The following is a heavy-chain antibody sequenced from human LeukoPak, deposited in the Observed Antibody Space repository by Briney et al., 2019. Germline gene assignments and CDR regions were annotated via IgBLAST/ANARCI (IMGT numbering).Heavy chain of an antibody. V-gene: IGHV4-39*01. Sequence: PSETLSLTCTVSGGSISSSSYYWGWIRQPPGKGLEWIGSIYYSGSTYYNPSLKSRVTISVDTSKNQFSLKLSSVTAADTAVYYCARFGRKGLWGNPQRAFDIWGQGTMDTVSS. CDR1: GGSISSSSYY. CDR3: ARFGRKGLWGNPQRAFDI. J-gene: IGHJ3*02. D-gene: IGHD3-16*01. CDR2: IYYSGST.